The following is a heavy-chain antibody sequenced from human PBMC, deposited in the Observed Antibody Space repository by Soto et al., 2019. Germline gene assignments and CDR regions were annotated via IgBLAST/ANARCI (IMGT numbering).Heavy chain of an antibody. CDR1: GYSFTRYG. J-gene: IGHJ6*02. Sequence: QVHLVQSGAEVKNPGASVKVSCKASGYSFTRYGIGWARQAPGQGLEWMGGINAYNGNTNYAQNLQGRLTLTTDTSTTTAYMELTSLRSNDTAIYYCAMVDVYVTPSPQDVWGQGTTVTVSS. CDR2: INAYNGNT. V-gene: IGHV1-18*01. D-gene: IGHD3-16*01. CDR3: AMVDVYVTPSPQDV.